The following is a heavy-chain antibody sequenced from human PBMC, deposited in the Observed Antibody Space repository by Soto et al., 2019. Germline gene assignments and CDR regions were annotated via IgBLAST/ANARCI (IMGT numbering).Heavy chain of an antibody. CDR2: IWYDGSNK. J-gene: IGHJ6*02. Sequence: GWYLGLSCAAYGFTFSSYGMHWFRQAPGKGLEWVAVIWYDGSNKYYADSVKGRFTISRDNSKNTLYLQMNSLRAEDTAVYYCARDGYYYDSSGYFPRHYYYHCVMDVRGQGTTVT. CDR1: GFTFSSYG. V-gene: IGHV3-33*01. D-gene: IGHD3-22*01. CDR3: ARDGYYYDSSGYFPRHYYYHCVMDV.